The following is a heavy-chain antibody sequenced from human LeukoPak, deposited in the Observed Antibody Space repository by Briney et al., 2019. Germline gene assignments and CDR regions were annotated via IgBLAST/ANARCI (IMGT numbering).Heavy chain of an antibody. Sequence: SETLSLTCTVSGGCISSYYWSWIRQPPGKGLERIGYIYYSGSTNYNPSLKSRVTISVDTSKNQFSLKLSSVTAADTAVYYCARVDGSGDYFDYWGQGTLVTVSS. D-gene: IGHD3-10*01. CDR3: ARVDGSGDYFDY. CDR1: GGCISSYY. J-gene: IGHJ4*02. CDR2: IYYSGST. V-gene: IGHV4-59*01.